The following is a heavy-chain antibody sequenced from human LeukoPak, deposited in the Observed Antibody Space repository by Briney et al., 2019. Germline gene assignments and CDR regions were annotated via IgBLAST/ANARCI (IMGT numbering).Heavy chain of an antibody. CDR1: GYSIRSGDY. D-gene: IGHD4-11*01. Sequence: KPSETLSITCAVSGYSIRSGDYWGWIRQSPGKGLEWIGSIYHSGSTHYNPSLKSRVTISVDTSKNQFSLMLSSVTAADTAVYYCARNRSLTTTPGFDHWGQGTLVTVSS. J-gene: IGHJ4*02. CDR3: ARNRSLTTTPGFDH. CDR2: IYHSGST. V-gene: IGHV4-38-2*01.